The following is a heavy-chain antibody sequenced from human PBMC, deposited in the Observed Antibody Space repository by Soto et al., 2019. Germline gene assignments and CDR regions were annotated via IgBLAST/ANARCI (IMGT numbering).Heavy chain of an antibody. J-gene: IGHJ6*02. CDR1: GFSLSNARMG. V-gene: IGHV2-26*01. CDR3: ARIQGSGWYRAYYYYGMDV. CDR2: IFSNAEK. Sequence: SGPTLVNPTETLTLTCTVSGFSLSNARMGVSWIRQPPGRALEWLAHIFSNAEKSYSTSLKSRLTIAKDTSKSQVVLTMTNMDPVDTATYYCARIQGSGWYRAYYYYGMDVWGQGTTVTVSS. D-gene: IGHD6-19*01.